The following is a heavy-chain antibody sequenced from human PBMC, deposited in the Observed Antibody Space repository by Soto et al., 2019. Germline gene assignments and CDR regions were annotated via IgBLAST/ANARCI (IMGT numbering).Heavy chain of an antibody. J-gene: IGHJ4*02. CDR1: GGTFSSYA. D-gene: IGHD4-17*01. CDR3: ARGVYGDFLDY. Sequence: WASVKVSCKASGGTFSSYAISWVRQAPGQGLEWMGGIIPIFGTANYAQKFQGRVTITADESTSTAYMELSSLRSEDTAVYYCARGVYGDFLDYWGQGTLVTVSS. V-gene: IGHV1-69*13. CDR2: IIPIFGTA.